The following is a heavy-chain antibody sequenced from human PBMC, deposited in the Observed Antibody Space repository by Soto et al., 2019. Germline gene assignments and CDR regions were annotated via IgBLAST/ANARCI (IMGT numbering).Heavy chain of an antibody. V-gene: IGHV4-4*02. CDR2: IYHSGST. Sequence: PSETLSLTCAVSGGSISSSNLWSWVRQPPGKGLEWIGEIYHSGSTNYNPSLKSRVTISVDKSKNQFSLKLSSVTAADTAVYYCARLLLSSIAAPNPLSWFDPWGQGTLVTVSS. J-gene: IGHJ5*02. CDR1: GGSISSSNL. D-gene: IGHD6-6*01. CDR3: ARLLLSSIAAPNPLSWFDP.